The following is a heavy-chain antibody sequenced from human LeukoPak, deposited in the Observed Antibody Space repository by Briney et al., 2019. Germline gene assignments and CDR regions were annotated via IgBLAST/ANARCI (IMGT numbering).Heavy chain of an antibody. V-gene: IGHV3-23*01. CDR1: GFTFSSYA. CDR2: ISGSGGST. Sequence: PGGSLRLSCAASGFTFSSYAMSWVRQAPGKGLEWVSAISGSGGSTYYADSVKGRFTISRVNSKNTLYLQMNSLRAEDTAVYYCAKDPLPYYYDSSGYYHDYWGQGTLVTVSS. CDR3: AKDPLPYYYDSSGYYHDY. J-gene: IGHJ4*02. D-gene: IGHD3-22*01.